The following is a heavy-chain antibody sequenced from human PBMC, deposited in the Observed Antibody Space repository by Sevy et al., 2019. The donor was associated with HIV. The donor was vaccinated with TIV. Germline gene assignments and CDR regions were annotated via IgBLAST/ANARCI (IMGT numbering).Heavy chain of an antibody. V-gene: IGHV3-53*01. CDR1: GFTVSSNY. CDR2: IYSGGST. D-gene: IGHD3-22*01. CDR3: ARWAHYYDSSGFDY. Sequence: GGSLRLSCAASGFTVSSNYMSWVRQAPGKGLEWVSVIYSGGSTYYADSVKGRFTISRENSKNTLYLQMNSLRAEDTAVYYCARWAHYYDSSGFDYWGQGTLVTVSS. J-gene: IGHJ4*02.